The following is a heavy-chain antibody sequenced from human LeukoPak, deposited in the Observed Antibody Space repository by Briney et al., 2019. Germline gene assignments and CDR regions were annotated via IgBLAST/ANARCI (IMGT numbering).Heavy chain of an antibody. V-gene: IGHV1-2*02. CDR3: ASEAYCSGGHCSVQRVAS. D-gene: IGHD2-15*01. CDR1: GYTFTAYY. CDR2: IDSKNGDT. J-gene: IGHJ4*02. Sequence: ASVKVSCKASGYTFTAYYMHWVRPAPGKGLAWMGWIDSKNGDTKYAQKLQGRLTITRDTSIGIAYMELRSLISDDTAIYYCASEAYCSGGHCSVQRVASWGQGTPVTVSS.